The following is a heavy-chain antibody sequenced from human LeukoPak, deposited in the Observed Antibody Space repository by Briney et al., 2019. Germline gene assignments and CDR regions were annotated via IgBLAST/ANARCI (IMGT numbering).Heavy chain of an antibody. J-gene: IGHJ5*02. CDR2: MNPNSGNT. V-gene: IGHV1-8*03. Sequence: ASVKVSCKASGGTFSSYAINWVRQATGQGLEWMGWMNPNSGNTGYAQKFQGRVTITRNTSISTAYMELSSLRSEDTAVYYCARGDTMVRGVIREYNWFDPWGQGTLVTVSS. CDR1: GGTFSSYA. CDR3: ARGDTMVRGVIREYNWFDP. D-gene: IGHD3-10*01.